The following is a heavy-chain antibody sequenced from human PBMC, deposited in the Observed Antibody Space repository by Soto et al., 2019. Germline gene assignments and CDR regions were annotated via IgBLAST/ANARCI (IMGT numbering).Heavy chain of an antibody. V-gene: IGHV4-39*01. CDR3: ARHVGGYCSGGSCYATYYFDY. J-gene: IGHJ4*02. Sequence: SETLSLTCTVSGGSISSSSYYWGWIRQPPRKGLEWIGSIYYSGSTYYNPSLKSRVTISVDTSKNQFSLKLSSVTAADTAVYYCARHVGGYCSGGSCYATYYFDYWGQGTLVTVSS. D-gene: IGHD2-15*01. CDR1: GGSISSSSYY. CDR2: IYYSGST.